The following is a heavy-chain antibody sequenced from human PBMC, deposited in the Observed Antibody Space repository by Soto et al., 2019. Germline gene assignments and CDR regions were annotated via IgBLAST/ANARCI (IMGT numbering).Heavy chain of an antibody. D-gene: IGHD2-15*01. V-gene: IGHV5-10-1*01. CDR1: GYSFTSYW. Sequence: GESLKISCKGSGYSFTSYWISWVRQMPGKGLEWMGRIDPSDSYTNYSPSFQGHVTISADKSISTAYLQWRSLKPSDTARYYCARPYCTGGSSSYYYGLDCWGQGTTVTVSS. CDR3: ARPYCTGGSSSYYYGLDC. CDR2: IDPSDSYT. J-gene: IGHJ6*02.